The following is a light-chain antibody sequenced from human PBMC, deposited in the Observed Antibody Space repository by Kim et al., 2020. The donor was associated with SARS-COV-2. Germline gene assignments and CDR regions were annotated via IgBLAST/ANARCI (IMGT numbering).Light chain of an antibody. CDR1: QSISSW. J-gene: IGKJ2*01. V-gene: IGKV1-5*03. CDR2: KAS. CDR3: QQYKSYPYT. Sequence: SASVGDRVTIPCRASQSISSWLAWYQQKPGKAPKVLIYKASSLESGVPSRFSGSGSGTEFTLTISSLQPDDFATYYCQQYKSYPYTFGQGTKLEI.